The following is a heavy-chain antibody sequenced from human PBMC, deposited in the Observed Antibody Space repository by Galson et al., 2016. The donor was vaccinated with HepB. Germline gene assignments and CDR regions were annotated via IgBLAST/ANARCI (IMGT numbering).Heavy chain of an antibody. CDR1: GFTFGGFW. J-gene: IGHJ5*02. V-gene: IGHV3-7*03. Sequence: SLRLSCASSGFTFGGFWMSWVRQAPEKGLQWVATIKQDGSEKYYVDSVRGRFTISRDNPKSSLYVQMNGLRVEDTAVYYCVRSKSMSHRCLGLPRNQRGFNYGSLVFYLWGQGTLVTVSS. CDR2: IKQDGSEK. CDR3: VRSKSMSHRCLGLPRNQRGFNYGSLVFYL. D-gene: IGHD5-18*01.